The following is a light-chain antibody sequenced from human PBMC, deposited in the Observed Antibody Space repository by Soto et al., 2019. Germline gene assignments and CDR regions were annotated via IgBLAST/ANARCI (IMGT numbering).Light chain of an antibody. V-gene: IGKV3-15*01. J-gene: IGKJ1*01. CDR2: GAA. CDR1: QSISTF. Sequence: LVTLSQATLSVAPGERATLSWRASQSISTFLAWYHQKPGQAPSLLIYGAATRTTGIPARFSGSGSGTEFTLTISSLQSEDFAVYYCQQYNNWPRTVGQGTKVDNK. CDR3: QQYNNWPRT.